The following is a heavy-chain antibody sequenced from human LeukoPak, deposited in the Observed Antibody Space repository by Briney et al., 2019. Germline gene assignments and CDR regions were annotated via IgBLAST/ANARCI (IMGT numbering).Heavy chain of an antibody. J-gene: IGHJ4*02. Sequence: ASVKVSCKASGGTFSSYAISWVRQAPGQGLEWMGIINPSGGSTSYAQKFQGRVTMTRDMSTSTVYMELSSLRSEDTAVYYCASEAATAHGGYFDYWGQGTLVTVSS. CDR1: GGTFSSYA. CDR2: INPSGGST. D-gene: IGHD6-25*01. V-gene: IGHV1-46*01. CDR3: ASEAATAHGGYFDY.